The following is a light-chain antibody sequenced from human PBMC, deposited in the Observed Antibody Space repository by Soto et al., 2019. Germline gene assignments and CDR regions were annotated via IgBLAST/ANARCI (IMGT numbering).Light chain of an antibody. Sequence: QSALTQPASVSGSPGQSITISCSGTASDVGGYNLVSWYQQHTAKAPKLLIYEGTQRPSGVSSRFSGSKSGNTAPLTISGLQAEDEADYYCCSYASSSSYVFGTGTKVTVL. V-gene: IGLV2-23*01. J-gene: IGLJ1*01. CDR3: CSYASSSSYV. CDR1: ASDVGGYNL. CDR2: EGT.